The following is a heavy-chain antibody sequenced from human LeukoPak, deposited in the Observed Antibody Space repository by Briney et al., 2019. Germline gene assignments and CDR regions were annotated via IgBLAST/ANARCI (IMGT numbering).Heavy chain of an antibody. CDR1: GYTFTGYY. D-gene: IGHD6-19*01. J-gene: IGHJ3*02. Sequence: ASVKVSCKASGYTFTGYYMHWVRQAPGQGLEWMGRINPNSGGTNYAQKFQGRVTMTRDTSISTAYMELSRPRSDDTAVYYCARPVFWVAVAGHDAFDIWGQGTMVTVSS. V-gene: IGHV1-2*06. CDR3: ARPVFWVAVAGHDAFDI. CDR2: INPNSGGT.